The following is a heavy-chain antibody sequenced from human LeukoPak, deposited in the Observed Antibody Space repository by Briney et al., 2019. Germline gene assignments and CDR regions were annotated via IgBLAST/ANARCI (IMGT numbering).Heavy chain of an antibody. CDR3: ARDVYGSNYFDN. CDR1: GFTVSSNY. J-gene: IGHJ4*02. CDR2: IYSGGDT. Sequence: GGSLRLSCAASGFTVSSNYMSWVRQAPGKGLEWVSVIYSGGDTHYADSVKGRFTISRDNSKNTLYLQINGLRAEDTAVYYCARDVYGSNYFDNWGQGTLVTVSS. V-gene: IGHV3-66*01. D-gene: IGHD3-10*01.